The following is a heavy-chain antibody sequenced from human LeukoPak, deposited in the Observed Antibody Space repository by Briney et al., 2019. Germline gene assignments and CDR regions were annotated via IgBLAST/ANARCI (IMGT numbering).Heavy chain of an antibody. CDR2: IYYSGST. Sequence: KASETLSLTCAVYGGSFSGYYWSWIRQPPGKGLEWIGYIYYSGSTNYNPSLKSRVTISVDTSKNQFSLKLSSVTAADTAVYYCARVFRRYSGYDTYYYYYYMDVWGKGTTVTVSS. CDR1: GGSFSGYY. J-gene: IGHJ6*03. D-gene: IGHD5-12*01. CDR3: ARVFRRYSGYDTYYYYYYMDV. V-gene: IGHV4-59*01.